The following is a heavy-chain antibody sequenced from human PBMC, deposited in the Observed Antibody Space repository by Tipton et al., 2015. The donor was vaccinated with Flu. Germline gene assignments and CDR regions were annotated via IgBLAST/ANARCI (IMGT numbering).Heavy chain of an antibody. CDR2: VSRTGST. Sequence: LRLSCAVSGDSISSDFYWAWIRQFPGKGLEWIGTVSRTGSTIYNTSLKSRVTISIDTSKNQFSLNMRSVSADDMAVYYCARRDYSNYVSDPKSWFAPWGQGTLVAVSS. CDR1: GDSISSDFY. CDR3: ARRDYSNYVSDPKSWFAP. J-gene: IGHJ5*02. V-gene: IGHV4-38-2*01. D-gene: IGHD4-11*01.